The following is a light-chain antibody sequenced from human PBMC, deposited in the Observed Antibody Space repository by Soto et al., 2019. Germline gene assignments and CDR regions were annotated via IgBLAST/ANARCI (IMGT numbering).Light chain of an antibody. CDR3: QRRGA. CDR2: DAS. V-gene: IGKV3-11*01. Sequence: EVVLTQSPATLSLSPGERATLSCRASQSVDSSLAWYQQKLGQAPRLLIYDASNRATGIPGRFSGSGSGTDFTLTISSLAPADLAVYYCQRRGAFGQGTKVEIK. J-gene: IGKJ2*01. CDR1: QSVDSS.